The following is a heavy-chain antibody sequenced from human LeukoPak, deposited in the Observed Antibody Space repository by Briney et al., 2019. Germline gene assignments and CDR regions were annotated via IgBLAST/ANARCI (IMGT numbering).Heavy chain of an antibody. CDR3: ARVLGSSWYPNWFDP. D-gene: IGHD6-13*01. J-gene: IGHJ5*02. Sequence: SETLSLTCTVSGGSISSGDYYLNWIRQPPGKGLEWIGYIYPSGSTYYNPSLKSRVTISVDRSKNHFSLKLSSVTAADTAVYYCARVLGSSWYPNWFDPWGQGTLVTVSS. V-gene: IGHV4-30-2*01. CDR1: GGSISSGDYY. CDR2: IYPSGST.